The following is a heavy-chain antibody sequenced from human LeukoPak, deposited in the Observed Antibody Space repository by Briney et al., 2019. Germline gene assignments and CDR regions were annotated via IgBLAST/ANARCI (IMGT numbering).Heavy chain of an antibody. CDR2: INPNSGGT. CDR1: GYTFTGYY. CDR3: ARDSGTTGTTGDY. D-gene: IGHD1-1*01. Sequence: ASVKVSCKASGYTFTGYYMHWVRQAPGQGLEWMGWINPNSGGTNYAQNYQGRLTMTRDTSISTAYMELSRLRSDDTAVYHCARDSGTTGTTGDYWGQGTLVTVSS. J-gene: IGHJ4*02. V-gene: IGHV1-2*02.